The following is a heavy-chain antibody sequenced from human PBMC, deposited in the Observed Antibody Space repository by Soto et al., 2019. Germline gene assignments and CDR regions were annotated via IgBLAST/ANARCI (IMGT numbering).Heavy chain of an antibody. D-gene: IGHD3-22*01. CDR2: IYYSGST. J-gene: IGHJ4*02. Sequence: QVQLQESGPGLVKPSQTLSLTCTVSGGSISSGDYYWSWIRQPPGKGLEWIGYIYYSGSTYYNPSLKSRVTLSVDTSKNQFSLKLSSVTAADTAVYYCASSQARYYDSSGYYDYWGQGTLVTVSS. CDR1: GGSISSGDYY. CDR3: ASSQARYYDSSGYYDY. V-gene: IGHV4-30-4*01.